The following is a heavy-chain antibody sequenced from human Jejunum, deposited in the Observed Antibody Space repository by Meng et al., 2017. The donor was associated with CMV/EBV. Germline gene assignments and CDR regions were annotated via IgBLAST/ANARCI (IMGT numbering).Heavy chain of an antibody. J-gene: IGHJ5*02. CDR1: SDSLNRYY. CDR2: VSDIGRT. Sequence: LSSDSLNRYYWNWIRQPPGKGLEWIGYVSDIGRTNYNASLRSRVTMSLDTSNKHFFLKLSSVTAADTAVYYCARGLRGYLLAFDPWGQGSLVTVSS. CDR3: ARGLRGYLLAFDP. V-gene: IGHV4-59*13. D-gene: IGHD3-10*01.